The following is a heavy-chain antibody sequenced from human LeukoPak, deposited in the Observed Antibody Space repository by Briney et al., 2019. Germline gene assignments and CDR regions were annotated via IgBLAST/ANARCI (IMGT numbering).Heavy chain of an antibody. Sequence: GGSLRLSCAASGFTFSSYWMHWVRQAPGKGLVWVSRINSDGSSTSYADSVKGRFTISRDNAKNTLYLQMNSLRAEDTAVYYCVRYIVVPTAIYAFDIWGQGAMVTVSS. V-gene: IGHV3-74*01. CDR2: INSDGSST. D-gene: IGHD2-2*01. J-gene: IGHJ3*02. CDR3: VRYIVVPTAIYAFDI. CDR1: GFTFSSYW.